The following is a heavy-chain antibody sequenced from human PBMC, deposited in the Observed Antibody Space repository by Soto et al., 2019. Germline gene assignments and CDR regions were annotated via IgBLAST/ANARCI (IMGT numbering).Heavy chain of an antibody. V-gene: IGHV2-26*01. CDR2: IFSNDDK. J-gene: IGHJ5*02. CDR3: ALIKDCSRTDCCLASFDP. CDR1: GLSLSNAKLG. Sequence: QVTLKESGPVLVKPTETLTLTCTVSGLSLSNAKLGVSWIRQPPGKALEWLAHIFSNDDKSYSTSLDRILTISKDTSKSQVVLTMTNLDPVDSGTYYCALIKDCSRTDCCLASFDPWGQGTLVTVSS. D-gene: IGHD2-2*01.